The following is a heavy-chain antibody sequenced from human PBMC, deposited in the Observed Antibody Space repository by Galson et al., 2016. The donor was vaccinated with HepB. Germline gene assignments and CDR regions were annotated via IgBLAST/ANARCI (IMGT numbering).Heavy chain of an antibody. CDR2: IYYDGRT. V-gene: IGHV4-39*01. D-gene: IGHD2-2*01. Sequence: ATLSLTCTVPGGSTGSNRYYWGWIRQPPGEGLDWIGTIYYDGRTHYTSSLMSRVTMSVDTSKNQFSLKLKSVTDADTAVYYCVRRIHCNSVSCKGYWGQGTLVTVSS. CDR3: VRRIHCNSVSCKGY. CDR1: GGSTGSNRYY. J-gene: IGHJ4*02.